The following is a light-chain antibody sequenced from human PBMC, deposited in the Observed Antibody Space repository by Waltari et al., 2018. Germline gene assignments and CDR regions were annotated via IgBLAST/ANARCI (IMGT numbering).Light chain of an antibody. J-gene: IGKJ5*01. CDR3: QQSFSRPVT. Sequence: DIQMTQSPSSLSASVGDRVTITCRASQGIGTYLNWYQQKPGKAHNVVIYDASGLQSGVPSRFRGSGSGTDFTLTIRSLQPEDVATYYCQQSFSRPVTFGQGTRLEIK. V-gene: IGKV1-39*01. CDR2: DAS. CDR1: QGIGTY.